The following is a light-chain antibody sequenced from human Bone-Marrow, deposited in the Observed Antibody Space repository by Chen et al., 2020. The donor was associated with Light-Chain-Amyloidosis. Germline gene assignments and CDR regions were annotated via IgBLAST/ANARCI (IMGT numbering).Light chain of an antibody. V-gene: IGLV6-57*01. CDR2: EDD. J-gene: IGLJ3*02. Sequence: NFMMTHLPSVTESQEKTVILYCTRSSGSSAINYVQWYPQRPGSSPTTVIYEDDQRPSGVPDRFSGSIDRSSNSASLTISGLKTEDEAAYYCQSYQGSSQGVFGGGTKLTVL. CDR3: QSYQGSSQGV. CDR1: SGSSAINY.